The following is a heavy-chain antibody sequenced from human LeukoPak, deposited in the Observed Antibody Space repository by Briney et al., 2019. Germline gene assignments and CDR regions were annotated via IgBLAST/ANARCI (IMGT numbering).Heavy chain of an antibody. J-gene: IGHJ5*02. Sequence: PGGSLRLSCAASGFTFSSYSMNWVRQAPGKGLEWVSYISSSSSTIYYADSVKGRFTISRDNAKNSLYLQMNSLRAEDTAVYYCARDRQYYYDSRGYSNWFDPWGQGTLVTVSS. CDR1: GFTFSSYS. CDR3: ARDRQYYYDSRGYSNWFDP. D-gene: IGHD3-22*01. CDR2: ISSSSSTI. V-gene: IGHV3-48*01.